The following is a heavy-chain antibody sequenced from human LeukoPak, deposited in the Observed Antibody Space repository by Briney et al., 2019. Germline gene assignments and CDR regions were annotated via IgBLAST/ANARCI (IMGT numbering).Heavy chain of an antibody. CDR2: IFYSGSS. D-gene: IGHD6-25*01. J-gene: IGHJ4*02. V-gene: IGHV4-59*01. CDR1: GDSLNSYY. CDR3: AGRAARFFDY. Sequence: SETLSLTCTVSGDSLNSYYWSWIRQPPGEGLQWIGYIFYSGSSNYNASPRSRVAISVDTSKNQFSLKLTSVTAADTAVYYCAGRAARFFDYWGQGILVTVSS.